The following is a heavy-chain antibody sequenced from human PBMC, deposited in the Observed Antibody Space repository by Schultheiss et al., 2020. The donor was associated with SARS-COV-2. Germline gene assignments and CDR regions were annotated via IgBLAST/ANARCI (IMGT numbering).Heavy chain of an antibody. CDR2: IYYSGST. CDR1: GGSISSYY. J-gene: IGHJ6*02. CDR3: ARDCSSTSCPPDYYYYYGMDV. Sequence: SETLSLTCTVSGGSISSYYWSWIRQPPGKGLEWIGYIYYSGSTNYNPSLKSRVTISVDKSKNQFSLNLTSVTAADTAVYYCARDCSSTSCPPDYYYYYGMDVWGQGTTVTVSS. D-gene: IGHD2-2*01. V-gene: IGHV4-59*12.